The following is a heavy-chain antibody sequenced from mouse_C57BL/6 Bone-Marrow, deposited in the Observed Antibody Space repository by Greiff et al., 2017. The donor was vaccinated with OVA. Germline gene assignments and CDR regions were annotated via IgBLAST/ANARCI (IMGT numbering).Heavy chain of an antibody. D-gene: IGHD2-5*01. CDR1: GYTFTSYW. J-gene: IGHJ2*01. CDR2: INPSNGGT. V-gene: IGHV1-53*01. CDR3: ARSGYSNYVVTQYYFDD. Sequence: QVQLKESGTELVKPGASVKLSCKASGYTFTSYWMHWVKQRPGQGLEWIGNINPSNGGTNYNEKFKSKATLTVDKSSSTAYMQLSSLTSEDSAVYYCARSGYSNYVVTQYYFDDWGQGTTLTVSS.